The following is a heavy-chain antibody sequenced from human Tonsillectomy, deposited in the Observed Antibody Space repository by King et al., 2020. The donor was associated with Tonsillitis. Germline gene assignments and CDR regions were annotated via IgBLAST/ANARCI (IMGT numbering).Heavy chain of an antibody. Sequence: VQLVESGGGLVKPGGSLRLSCATSGFTFRSYSMNWVRKAPGKGLEWVSSISSSSSYIYYADSVKGRFTISRDNAKNSLYLQMNSLRAEDTAVYYCARDQEAEGWFDPWGQGTLVTVSS. CDR2: ISSSSSYI. V-gene: IGHV3-21*01. CDR1: GFTFRSYS. J-gene: IGHJ5*02. CDR3: ARDQEAEGWFDP.